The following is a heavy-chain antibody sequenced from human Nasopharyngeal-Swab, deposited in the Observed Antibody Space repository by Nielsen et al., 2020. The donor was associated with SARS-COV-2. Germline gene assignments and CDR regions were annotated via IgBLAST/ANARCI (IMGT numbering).Heavy chain of an antibody. J-gene: IGHJ5*02. CDR3: ARGGPDYGDYDGFDP. V-gene: IGHV3-30-3*01. Sequence: GESLKISCAASGFTFSSYAMHWVRQAPGKGLEWVAVISYDGSNKYYAGSVKGRFTISRDNSKNTLYLQMNSLRAEDTAVYYCARGGPDYGDYDGFDPWGQGTLVTVSS. CDR1: GFTFSSYA. D-gene: IGHD4-17*01. CDR2: ISYDGSNK.